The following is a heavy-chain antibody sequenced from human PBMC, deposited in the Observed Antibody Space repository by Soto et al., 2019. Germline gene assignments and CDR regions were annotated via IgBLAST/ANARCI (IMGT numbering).Heavy chain of an antibody. CDR2: IYYSGST. CDR1: GGSISSYY. J-gene: IGHJ6*03. CDR3: ASSRKDYDILTGNYYYYYYMDV. D-gene: IGHD3-9*01. Sequence: SETLSLTCTVSGGSISSYYWSWIRQPPGKGLEWIGYIYYSGSTNYNPSLKSRVTISVDTSKNQFSLKLSSVTAADTAVYYCASSRKDYDILTGNYYYYYYMDVWGKGTTVTVSS. V-gene: IGHV4-59*08.